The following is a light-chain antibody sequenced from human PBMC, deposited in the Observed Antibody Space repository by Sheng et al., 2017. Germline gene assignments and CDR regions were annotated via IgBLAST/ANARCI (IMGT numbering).Light chain of an antibody. CDR2: DDN. V-gene: IGLV3-21*02. CDR3: QVWDSSSDRWV. J-gene: IGLJ3*02. Sequence: SYVLTQPPSVSVAPGQTARITCGGNNIASKSVHWYRQKPGQAPVXVVYDDNDRPSGIPERFSGSNSGNTATLTISRVEAGDEADYYCQVWDSSSDRWVFGGGTKLTVL. CDR1: NIASKS.